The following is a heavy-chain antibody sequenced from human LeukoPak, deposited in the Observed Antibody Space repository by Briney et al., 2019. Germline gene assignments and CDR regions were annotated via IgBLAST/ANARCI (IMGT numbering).Heavy chain of an antibody. CDR1: GGSISSYY. J-gene: IGHJ4*02. CDR2: VYYSGST. Sequence: PSETLSLTCTVSGGSISSYYWSWIRQPPGKGLEWIGFVYYSGSTNYNPSLKSRVTISVDTSKNQFSLELSSVTAADTAVYYCARHYSGGTSIDYWGQGTLVTVSS. D-gene: IGHD2-15*01. CDR3: ARHYSGGTSIDY. V-gene: IGHV4-59*01.